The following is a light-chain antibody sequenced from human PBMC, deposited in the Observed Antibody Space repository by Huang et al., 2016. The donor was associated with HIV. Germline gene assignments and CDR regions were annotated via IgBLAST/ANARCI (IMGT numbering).Light chain of an antibody. CDR3: QQYGSSPT. J-gene: IGKJ2*01. CDR1: QRVSSSY. CDR2: GAS. Sequence: EIVLTQSPGTLSLSPGERATLSCRASQRVSSSYLAWYQQKPVQAPRLLIYGASSRATGIPDRFSGSGSGTDFTLTISRLEPEDFAVYYCQQYGSSPTFGQGTKLEIK. V-gene: IGKV3-20*01.